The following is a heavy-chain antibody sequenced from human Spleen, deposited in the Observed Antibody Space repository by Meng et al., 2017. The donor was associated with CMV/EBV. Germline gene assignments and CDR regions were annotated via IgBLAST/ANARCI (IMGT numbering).Heavy chain of an antibody. CDR1: FTFGDYG. CDR3: AKDLARSSGYGEEAFDI. CDR2: IWFDGSKE. D-gene: IGHD3-22*01. V-gene: IGHV3-33*06. Sequence: FTFGDYGMHWVRQAPGKRLEWVAVIWFDGSKEYYANSVKGRFTISRDNAKNTLYLEMSSLRVEDMAVYYCAKDLARSSGYGEEAFDIWGQGTMVTVSS. J-gene: IGHJ3*02.